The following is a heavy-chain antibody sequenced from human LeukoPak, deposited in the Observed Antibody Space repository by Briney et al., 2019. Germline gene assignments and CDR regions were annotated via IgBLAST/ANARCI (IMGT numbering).Heavy chain of an antibody. J-gene: IGHJ4*02. CDR3: AKGDFRLDY. CDR1: GFTFSDYY. CDR2: IRSSGSTI. V-gene: IGHV3-11*04. D-gene: IGHD3/OR15-3a*01. Sequence: KPGGSLRLSCAASGFTFSDYYMSWIRQAPGKGLEWVSYIRSSGSTIYYADSVKGRFTISRDNARKSLYLQMDSLRAQDTAVYYCAKGDFRLDYWGQGTLVTVSS.